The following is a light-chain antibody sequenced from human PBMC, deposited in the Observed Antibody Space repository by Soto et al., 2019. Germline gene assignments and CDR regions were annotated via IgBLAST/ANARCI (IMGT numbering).Light chain of an antibody. CDR1: QSVSSSY. V-gene: IGKV3-20*01. J-gene: IGKJ2*01. CDR2: GAS. CDR3: QQYGNTPRT. Sequence: EIVLTQSPGTLSLSPGERATLSCRARQSVSSSYLAWYQQKPGQAPRLLIYGASSRATGIPDRFSGRGSGTDFTLTISRLEPEDFAVYYCQQYGNTPRTFGQGTKLEIK.